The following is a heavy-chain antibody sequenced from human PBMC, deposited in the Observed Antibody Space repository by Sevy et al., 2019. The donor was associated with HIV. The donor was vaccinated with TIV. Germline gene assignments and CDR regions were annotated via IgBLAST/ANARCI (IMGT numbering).Heavy chain of an antibody. Sequence: GGSLRLSCTGSGFTFNTHAMHWVRQAPGKGLEWVAVISYDGSAEFYADSVKGRFTISRDNSENKLYLQMNSLRKEDTAMYYCARDAGYSIDCYPGYWGQGILVTVSS. CDR1: GFTFNTHA. CDR2: ISYDGSAE. D-gene: IGHD2-21*02. V-gene: IGHV3-30*03. CDR3: ARDAGYSIDCYPGY. J-gene: IGHJ4*02.